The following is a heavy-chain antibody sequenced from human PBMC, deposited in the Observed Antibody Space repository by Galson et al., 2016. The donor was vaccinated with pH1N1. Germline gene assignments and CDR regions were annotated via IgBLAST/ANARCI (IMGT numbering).Heavy chain of an antibody. J-gene: IGHJ4*02. CDR3: ARAYYDPLTRFSVAFDY. V-gene: IGHV3-48*03. D-gene: IGHD3-9*01. CDR2: ISSGGNTM. Sequence: SLRLSCAVSGFTFDSHEMNWVRQAPGKGLEWVASISSGGNTMFYADSVKGRFIISRDNAKNSLYLQMNSLRVEDTAVYYCARAYYDPLTRFSVAFDYWGQGTLVTVSS. CDR1: GFTFDSHE.